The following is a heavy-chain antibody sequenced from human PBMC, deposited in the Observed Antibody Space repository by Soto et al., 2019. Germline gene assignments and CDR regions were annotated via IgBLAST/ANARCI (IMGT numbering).Heavy chain of an antibody. Sequence: PSETLSLTCTVSGGSISSSSYYWGWIRQPPGKGLEWIGSIYYSGSTYYNPSLKSRVTISVDTSKNQFSLKLSSVTAADTAVYYCASPYGSGSSYYYYGMDVWGQGTTVTVSS. V-gene: IGHV4-39*01. CDR3: ASPYGSGSSYYYYGMDV. CDR1: GGSISSSSYY. CDR2: IYYSGST. J-gene: IGHJ6*02. D-gene: IGHD3-10*01.